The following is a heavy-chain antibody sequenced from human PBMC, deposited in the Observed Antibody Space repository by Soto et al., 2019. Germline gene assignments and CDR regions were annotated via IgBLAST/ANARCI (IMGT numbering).Heavy chain of an antibody. Sequence: PSETLSLTCTVSGGSISSSSYYWGWIRQPPGKGLEWIGSIYYSGSTYYNPSLKSRVTISVDTSKNQFSLKLSSVTAADTAVYYCARHTASIAAAGTPLDYWGQGTLVTVSS. CDR3: ARHTASIAAAGTPLDY. V-gene: IGHV4-39*01. J-gene: IGHJ4*02. CDR2: IYYSGST. CDR1: GGSISSSSYY. D-gene: IGHD6-13*01.